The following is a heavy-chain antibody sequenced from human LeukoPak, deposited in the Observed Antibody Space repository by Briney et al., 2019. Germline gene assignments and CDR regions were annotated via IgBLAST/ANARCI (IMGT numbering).Heavy chain of an antibody. CDR1: GYSISSGYY. Sequence: PSETLSLTCTVSGYSISSGYYWGWIRQPPGKGLEWIGSIYHSGSTYYNPSLKSRVTISVDTSKNQFSLKLSSVTAADTAVYYCARSMTIAADWFDPWGQGTLVTVSS. J-gene: IGHJ5*02. CDR2: IYHSGST. V-gene: IGHV4-38-2*02. D-gene: IGHD6-13*01. CDR3: ARSMTIAADWFDP.